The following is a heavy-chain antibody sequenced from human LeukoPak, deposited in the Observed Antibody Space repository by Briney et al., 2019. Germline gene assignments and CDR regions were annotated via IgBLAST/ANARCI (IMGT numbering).Heavy chain of an antibody. V-gene: IGHV4-39*02. CDR2: IFSGGST. CDR1: GGSISSSTFY. Sequence: SETLSLTCTVSGGSISSSTFYWGWIRQPPGKGLEWIGSIFSGGSTYYNPSLKSRVTISVDTSKNHFSLKLSSVTAADTAVYYCARGRIAAAATLGWFDPWGQGTLVTVSS. D-gene: IGHD6-13*01. CDR3: ARGRIAAAATLGWFDP. J-gene: IGHJ5*02.